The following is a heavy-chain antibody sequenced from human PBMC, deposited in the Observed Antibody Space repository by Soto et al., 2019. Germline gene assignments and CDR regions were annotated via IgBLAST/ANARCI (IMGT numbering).Heavy chain of an antibody. CDR1: GGSASSGSHQ. Sequence: SETLSLTCTVSGGSASSGSHQWSWIRQSPGKGLEWIGYIYYTGSTNYNPSLKSRGTISVDTSKNQFSLKLTSVTASDTALYFCATLQFYDLGSGSVQMDVWGHGTTGTGSS. CDR3: ATLQFYDLGSGSVQMDV. V-gene: IGHV4-61*01. J-gene: IGHJ6*02. CDR2: IYYTGST. D-gene: IGHD5-12*01.